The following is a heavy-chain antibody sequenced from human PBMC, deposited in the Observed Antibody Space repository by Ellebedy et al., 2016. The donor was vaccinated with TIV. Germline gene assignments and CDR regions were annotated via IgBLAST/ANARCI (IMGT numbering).Heavy chain of an antibody. V-gene: IGHV3-30*04. D-gene: IGHD5-24*01. CDR1: GFTFSSYA. Sequence: GGSLRLXXAASGFTFSSYAMHWVRQAPGKGLEWVAVISYDGSNKYYADSVKGRFTISRDNSKNTLYLQMNSLRAEDTAVYYCARDHRRDGYLREVWYWGQGTLVTVSS. CDR2: ISYDGSNK. J-gene: IGHJ4*02. CDR3: ARDHRRDGYLREVWY.